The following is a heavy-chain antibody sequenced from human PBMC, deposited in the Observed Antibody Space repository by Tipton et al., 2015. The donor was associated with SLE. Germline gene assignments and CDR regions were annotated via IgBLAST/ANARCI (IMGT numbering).Heavy chain of an antibody. V-gene: IGHV4-39*07. D-gene: IGHD6-13*01. Sequence: TLSLTCTVSGGSISSSSYYWGWIRQPPGKGLEWIGSIYYSGSTYYNPSLKSRVTISVDTSKNQVFLSLNSVTAADTAVYYCARERLYSSSNWYHFDYWGQGALVTVSS. CDR1: GGSISSSSYY. J-gene: IGHJ4*02. CDR2: IYYSGST. CDR3: ARERLYSSSNWYHFDY.